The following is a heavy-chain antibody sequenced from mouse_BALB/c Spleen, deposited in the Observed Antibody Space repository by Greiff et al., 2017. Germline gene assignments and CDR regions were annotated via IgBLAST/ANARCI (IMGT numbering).Heavy chain of an antibody. J-gene: IGHJ3*01. V-gene: IGHV14-3*02. CDR3: AVYDGFWFAY. Sequence: EVQRVESGAELVKPGASVKLSCTASGFNIKDTYMHWVKQRPEQGLEWIGRIDPANGNTKYDPKFQGKATITADTSSNTAYLQLSSLTSEDTAVYYCAVYDGFWFAYWGQGTLVTVSA. CDR2: IDPANGNT. CDR1: GFNIKDTY. D-gene: IGHD2-3*01.